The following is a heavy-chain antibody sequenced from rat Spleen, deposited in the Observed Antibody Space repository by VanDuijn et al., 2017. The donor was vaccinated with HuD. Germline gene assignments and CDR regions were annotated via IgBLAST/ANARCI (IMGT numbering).Heavy chain of an antibody. CDR3: ATGGRGSESPWWYFDF. D-gene: IGHD1-3*01. CDR1: GFTFSNYG. CDR2: ISPSGGST. J-gene: IGHJ1*01. V-gene: IGHV5-19*01. Sequence: EVQLVESGGGLVQPGRSLKLSCAASGFTFSNYGMHWIRQAPTKGLEWVASISPSGGSTYYRDSVKGRFTISRDNAKSTLYLQMDSLRSEDTATYYGATGGRGSESPWWYFDFWGPGTMVTVSS.